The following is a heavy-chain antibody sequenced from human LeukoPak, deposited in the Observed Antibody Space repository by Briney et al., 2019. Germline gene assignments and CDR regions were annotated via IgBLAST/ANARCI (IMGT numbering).Heavy chain of an antibody. CDR3: ARQFGGNSEFDY. CDR2: IYPGDSDI. Sequence: GESLKISCKGLGYSFSSYWSAWVRQRPGKGLEWMGIIYPGDSDIRYSPSFQGQVTISADKSISTAYLQWSSLKASGTAMYYCARQFGGNSEFDYWGQGTLVTVSS. V-gene: IGHV5-51*01. D-gene: IGHD4-23*01. CDR1: GYSFSSYW. J-gene: IGHJ4*02.